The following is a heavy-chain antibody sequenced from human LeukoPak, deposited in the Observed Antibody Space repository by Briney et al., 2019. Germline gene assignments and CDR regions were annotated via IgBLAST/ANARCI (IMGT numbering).Heavy chain of an antibody. Sequence: ASVKVSCKASGYTFTGHYMHWVRQAPGQGLDWMGWINPNSGGTNYAQQFRGRVTLTMDTSINTVYMELSRLGSDDTAVYYSARAQSYLVPFDIWGQGTMVTASS. CDR2: INPNSGGT. V-gene: IGHV1-2*02. J-gene: IGHJ3*02. D-gene: IGHD6-6*01. CDR3: ARAQSYLVPFDI. CDR1: GYTFTGHY.